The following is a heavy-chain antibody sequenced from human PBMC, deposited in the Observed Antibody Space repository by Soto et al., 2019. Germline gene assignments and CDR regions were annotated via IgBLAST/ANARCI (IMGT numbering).Heavy chain of an antibody. CDR1: GFTFDDHA. Sequence: EVQLVESGGDLVQPGRSLRLSCAASGFTFDDHAMHWVRQAPGKGLEWVSGISWNSGSIDYVDSVRGRFTVSRDNAKKYLYLQMNRLRPEDTALYYFAKDNGIRWHENYFYHIDVWGKGTTVTVSS. J-gene: IGHJ6*03. CDR2: ISWNSGSI. D-gene: IGHD4-17*01. V-gene: IGHV3-9*01. CDR3: AKDNGIRWHENYFYHIDV.